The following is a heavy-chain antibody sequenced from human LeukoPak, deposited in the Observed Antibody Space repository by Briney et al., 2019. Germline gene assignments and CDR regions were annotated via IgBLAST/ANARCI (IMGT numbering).Heavy chain of an antibody. J-gene: IGHJ5*02. CDR3: ARRKSDIVVVPAAIWFDP. CDR2: IYYSGST. V-gene: IGHV4-39*01. CDR1: GGSISSSIYY. D-gene: IGHD2-2*01. Sequence: PSETLSLTCTVSGGSISSSIYYWGWIRQPPGKGLEWIGSIYYSGSTYYNPSLKSRVTISVDTSKNQFSLKLSFVTAADTAVYYCARRKSDIVVVPAAIWFDPWGQGTLVTVSS.